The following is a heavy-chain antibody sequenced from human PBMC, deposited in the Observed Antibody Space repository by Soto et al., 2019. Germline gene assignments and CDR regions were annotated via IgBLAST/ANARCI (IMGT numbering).Heavy chain of an antibody. D-gene: IGHD7-27*01. CDR2: IIPIFGTA. V-gene: IGHV1-69*12. CDR1: GGTFSSYA. CDR3: ARGIDYWGSGEGKYGMDV. Sequence: QVQLVQSGAEVKKPGSSVKVSCKASGGTFSSYAISWVRQAPGQGLEWMGGIIPIFGTANYAQKFQGRVTITADEATKTAYMELSSLRSEDTAVYYCARGIDYWGSGEGKYGMDVWGQGTTVTVSS. J-gene: IGHJ6*02.